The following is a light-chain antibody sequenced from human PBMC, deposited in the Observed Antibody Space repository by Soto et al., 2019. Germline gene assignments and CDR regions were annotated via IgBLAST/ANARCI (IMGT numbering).Light chain of an antibody. Sequence: QSVLTQPPSASGTPGQRVTLSCSGSSSNIGYNAVNWYQQLPGKAPKLLMHGNSQRPSGVPDRFSGSKSGTSASLAISGLRTEDEADYYCQSYDSSLSASVFGGGTKLTVL. CDR1: SSNIGYNA. CDR3: QSYDSSLSASV. CDR2: GNS. V-gene: IGLV1-47*02. J-gene: IGLJ2*01.